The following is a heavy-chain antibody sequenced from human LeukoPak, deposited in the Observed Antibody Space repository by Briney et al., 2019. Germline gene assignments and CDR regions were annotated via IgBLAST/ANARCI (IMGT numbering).Heavy chain of an antibody. CDR3: ITVYDSVAY. V-gene: IGHV3-15*01. CDR1: GLICRNAY. D-gene: IGHD5/OR15-5a*01. J-gene: IGHJ4*02. CDR2: IKSNPDAGTT. Sequence: GGSLRLPCGASGLICRNAYMDCVRQAPGKGLEGVGRIKSNPDAGTTDYAATVSGRYTIYRDDAKNTIYMQMNSLKTDDTDVYYCITVYDSVAYWGQGALVSVSS.